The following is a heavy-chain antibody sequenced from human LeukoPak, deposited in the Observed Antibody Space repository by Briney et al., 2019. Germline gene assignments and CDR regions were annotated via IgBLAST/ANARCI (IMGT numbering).Heavy chain of an antibody. V-gene: IGHV3-23*01. Sequence: GGSLRLSCAASGFTLGSYAMSWVRQAPGKGLEWVSAVSGIGGSTYYTESVKGRFTIPRDNSKNTLYLKMNSLRAEDTAVYYWAKDFYYDSTGYSSDYWGQGTLVTVSS. CDR2: VSGIGGST. CDR3: AKDFYYDSTGYSSDY. J-gene: IGHJ4*02. CDR1: GFTLGSYA. D-gene: IGHD3-22*01.